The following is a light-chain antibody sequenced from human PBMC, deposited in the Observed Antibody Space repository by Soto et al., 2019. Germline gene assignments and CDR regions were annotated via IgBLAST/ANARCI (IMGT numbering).Light chain of an antibody. CDR2: EVN. CDR3: SSYAGSSNV. CDR1: SSDVGGYNY. J-gene: IGLJ1*01. Sequence: QSALTQPPSASGSPGQSVAISCTGTSSDVGGYNYVSWYQQRPGKAPKLMIYEVNKRPSGVPDRFSGSKSGNTASLTVSGLQAEDEAEYYCSSYAGSSNVFGTGTKVTVL. V-gene: IGLV2-8*01.